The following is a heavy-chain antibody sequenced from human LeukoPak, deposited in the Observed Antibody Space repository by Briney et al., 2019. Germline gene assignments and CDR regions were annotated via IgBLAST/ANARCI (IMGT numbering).Heavy chain of an antibody. J-gene: IGHJ4*02. Sequence: PSETLSLTCTVSGGSISSYYWSWIRQPPGKGLEWIGYIYYSGSTNYNPSLKSRVTISVDTSKNQFPLKLSSVTAADTAVYYCARGLRTAFDYWGQGTLVTVSS. CDR1: GGSISSYY. D-gene: IGHD5-12*01. CDR3: ARGLRTAFDY. V-gene: IGHV4-59*01. CDR2: IYYSGST.